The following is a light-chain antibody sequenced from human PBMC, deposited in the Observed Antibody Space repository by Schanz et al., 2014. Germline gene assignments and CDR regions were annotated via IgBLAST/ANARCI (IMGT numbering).Light chain of an antibody. CDR1: SSDVGGYSH. J-gene: IGLJ2*01. CDR2: EVS. V-gene: IGLV2-8*01. CDR3: QSYDSSLNV. Sequence: QSVLTQPPSASGSPGQSVTISCTGTSSDVGGYSHVSWYQQHPGKHPKLIIYEVSKRPSGVPDRFSGSKSGNTASLTVSGLHAEDEADYYCQSYDSSLNVFGGGTKLTVL.